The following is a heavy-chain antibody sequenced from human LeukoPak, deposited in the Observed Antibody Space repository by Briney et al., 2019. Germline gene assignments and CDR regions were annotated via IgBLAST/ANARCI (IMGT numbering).Heavy chain of an antibody. CDR1: GFTFSSYE. J-gene: IGHJ4*02. V-gene: IGHV3-23*01. CDR3: ANGAAAGTPTIGDY. Sequence: PGGSLRLSCAASGFTFSSYEMNWVRQAPGKGLEWVSVTSGSGENSYYADSVKGRFTISRDNFKNTLYLQMNSLRAEDTAVYYCANGAAAGTPTIGDYWGQGTLVTVSS. D-gene: IGHD6-13*01. CDR2: TSGSGENS.